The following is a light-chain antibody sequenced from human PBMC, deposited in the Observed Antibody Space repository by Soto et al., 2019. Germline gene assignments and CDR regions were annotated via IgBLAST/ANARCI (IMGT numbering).Light chain of an antibody. V-gene: IGLV3-21*04. Sequence: SYELTQPPSVSVAPGETARITCEGNNIGSQNVHWYQHKPGRAPLLVIYYDADRPSGISERFSGSNSGNTATLTVIRVEAGDEADFYCQVWDSNTDHPVFGGGTKLTVL. CDR1: NIGSQN. J-gene: IGLJ2*01. CDR3: QVWDSNTDHPV. CDR2: YDA.